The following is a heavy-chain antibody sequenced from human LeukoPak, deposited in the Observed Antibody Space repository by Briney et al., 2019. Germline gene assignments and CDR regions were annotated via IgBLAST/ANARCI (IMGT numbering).Heavy chain of an antibody. Sequence: PSGTLSLTCAVSGGSLSFWSWIRQSPGTGLEWIAEISLNGDSNYNMPLKSRVTMSVDTSKNQFSLKLSSVTAADTAVYYCARVSPRAIAAAGNYYMDVWGKGTTVTISS. D-gene: IGHD6-13*01. CDR3: ARVSPRAIAAAGNYYMDV. CDR1: GGSLSF. V-gene: IGHV4-34*01. J-gene: IGHJ6*03. CDR2: ISLNGDS.